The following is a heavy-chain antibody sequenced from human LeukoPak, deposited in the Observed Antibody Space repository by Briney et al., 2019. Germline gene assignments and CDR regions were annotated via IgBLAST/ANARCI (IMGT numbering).Heavy chain of an antibody. D-gene: IGHD3-22*01. CDR3: ARAPSEIGGYYPEYFRH. CDR1: GFTFSGYW. CDR2: IKSDGST. V-gene: IGHV3-74*01. J-gene: IGHJ1*01. Sequence: GGSLRLSCAAPGFTFSGYWMHWVRHAPRQGLVWVSRIKSDGSTNYADSVKGRFTISRDNAKNTVSLQMNSLRAEDTGVYYCARAPSEIGGYYPEYFRHWGQGTLVTVSS.